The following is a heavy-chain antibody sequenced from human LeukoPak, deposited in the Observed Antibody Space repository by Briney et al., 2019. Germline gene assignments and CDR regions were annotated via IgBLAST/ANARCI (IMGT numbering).Heavy chain of an antibody. J-gene: IGHJ4*02. CDR3: ATRGGKY. V-gene: IGHV4-4*07. D-gene: IGHD3-10*01. Sequence: PSETLSLTCTVSGGSFSSHYWSWIRQPAGGGLEWIGRIYASGSTNYNPSLKSRVTMSVDTSQNQFSLRLSSVTAADTAVYYCATRGGKYWGPGTLVTVSS. CDR1: GGSFSSHY. CDR2: IYASGST.